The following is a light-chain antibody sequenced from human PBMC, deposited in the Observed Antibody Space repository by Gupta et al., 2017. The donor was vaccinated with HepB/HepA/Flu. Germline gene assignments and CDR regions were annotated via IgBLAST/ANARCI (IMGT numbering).Light chain of an antibody. V-gene: IGKV1-9*01. CDR2: ASS. CDR3: QQLNSYPPEVT. Sequence: DIQLTHSPSFLSASVGDRVTITCRASQGISSYLAWYQQKQGKAHMLLIYASSTLQSGVPSRFSGSGSGTEFTLTISIMQPEDFATDYCQQLNSYPPEVTFGQGTRLEIK. CDR1: QGISSY. J-gene: IGKJ5*01.